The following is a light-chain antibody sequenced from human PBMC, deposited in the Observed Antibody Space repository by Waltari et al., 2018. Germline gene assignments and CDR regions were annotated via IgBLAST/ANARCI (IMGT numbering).Light chain of an antibody. V-gene: IGLV2-23*02. Sequence: QSALTQPASVSGSPGQSITLSCTATHSDLCSYNLVSCYQQHPGKAPKFMIYEVSKRPSGVSNRFSGSKSGNTASLTISEIQAEDEADYYCCSYAGGGTFVFGTGTKVTVL. J-gene: IGLJ1*01. CDR3: CSYAGGGTFV. CDR2: EVS. CDR1: HSDLCSYNL.